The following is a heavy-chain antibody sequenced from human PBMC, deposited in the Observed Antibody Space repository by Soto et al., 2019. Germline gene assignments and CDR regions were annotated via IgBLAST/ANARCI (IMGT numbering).Heavy chain of an antibody. Sequence: EVQLLESGGGLVQPGGSLRLSCAASGFTFSSYAMSLVRQAPGKGLEWVSAISGSGGSTYYADSVKGRFTISRDNSKNTLYLQMNSLRAEDTAVYYCAKDSSGWYWDDYYSYYMDVWGKGTTVTVSS. J-gene: IGHJ6*03. CDR2: ISGSGGST. CDR1: GFTFSSYA. V-gene: IGHV3-23*01. D-gene: IGHD6-19*01. CDR3: AKDSSGWYWDDYYSYYMDV.